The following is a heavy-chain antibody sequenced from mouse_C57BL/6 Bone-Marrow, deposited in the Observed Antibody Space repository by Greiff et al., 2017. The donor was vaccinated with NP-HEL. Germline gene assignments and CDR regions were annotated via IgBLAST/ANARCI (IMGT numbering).Heavy chain of an antibody. CDR2: IYPGDGDT. D-gene: IGHD1-1*01. CDR3: ARDYGSRGWYFDV. J-gene: IGHJ1*03. CDR1: GYAFSSSW. Sequence: VKLQESGAELAKPGASVKISCKASGYAFSSSWMNWVKQRPGKGLEWIGRIYPGDGDTNYNGKFKGKATLTADKSSSTAYMQLSSLTSEDSAVYFCARDYGSRGWYFDVWGTGTTVTVSS. V-gene: IGHV1-82*01.